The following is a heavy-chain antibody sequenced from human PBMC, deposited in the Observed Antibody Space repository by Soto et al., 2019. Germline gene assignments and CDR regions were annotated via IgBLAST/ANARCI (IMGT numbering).Heavy chain of an antibody. CDR2: INAGNGNT. CDR3: AITYCSSTRCYLVGWFDP. Sequence: QVQLVQSGAEVKKPGASVKVSCKASGYTFTSYAMHWVRQAPGQRLEWMGWINAGNGNTKYSQKFQGRVTITRDTSASTAYMELSSLRSEDTAVYYCAITYCSSTRCYLVGWFDPWGQGTLVTVSS. J-gene: IGHJ5*02. V-gene: IGHV1-3*01. CDR1: GYTFTSYA. D-gene: IGHD2-2*01.